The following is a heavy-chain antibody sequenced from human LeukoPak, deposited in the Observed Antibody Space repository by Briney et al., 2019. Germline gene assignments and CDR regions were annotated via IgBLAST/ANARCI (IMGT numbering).Heavy chain of an antibody. Sequence: GRSLRLSCEATGFTFSSYSMNWVRQGPGKSLEWVASICGNSRDIYYAASLKVRVTIPRTHAENTSYRHRAMLTAQTTAVYYCARDYYEFFHWGQGTLVTVSS. V-gene: IGHV3-21*01. CDR2: ICGNSRDI. CDR3: ARDYYEFFH. J-gene: IGHJ4*02. D-gene: IGHD3/OR15-3a*01. CDR1: GFTFSSYS.